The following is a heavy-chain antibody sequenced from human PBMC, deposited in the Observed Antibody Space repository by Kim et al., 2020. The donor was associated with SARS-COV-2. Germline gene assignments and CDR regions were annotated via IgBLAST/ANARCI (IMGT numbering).Heavy chain of an antibody. V-gene: IGHV4-30-2*01. CDR3: AKSKAEGMDG. CDR1: GGSISSGGYS. D-gene: IGHD6-25*01. Sequence: SETLSLTCAVSGGSISSGGYSWSWIRQPPGKGLEWIGYIYHSGSTYYNPSLKSRVTISVDRSKNQFSLKLSSVTAADTAVYYCAKSKAEGMDGWGQGTT. J-gene: IGHJ6*02. CDR2: IYHSGST.